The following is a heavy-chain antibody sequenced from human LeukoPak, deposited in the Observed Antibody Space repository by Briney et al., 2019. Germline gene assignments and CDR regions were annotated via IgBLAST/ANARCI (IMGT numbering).Heavy chain of an antibody. CDR1: GFTFDDYA. CDR3: ARWSTTPDTEAGDY. CDR2: ISWNSGSI. D-gene: IGHD1/OR15-1a*01. Sequence: GRSLRLSCAASGFTFDDYAMHWVRQAPGKGLEWVSGISWNSGSIGYADSVKGRFSISRDNAKNTVYLQMNNLRAEDTAVYFCARWSTTPDTEAGDYWGQGTLVTVSS. J-gene: IGHJ4*02. V-gene: IGHV3-9*01.